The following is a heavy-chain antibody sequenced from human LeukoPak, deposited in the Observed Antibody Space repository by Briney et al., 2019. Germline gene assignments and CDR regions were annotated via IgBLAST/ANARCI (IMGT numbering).Heavy chain of an antibody. V-gene: IGHV3-7*05. J-gene: IGHJ4*02. CDR1: GSTFSSNW. Sequence: GGSLRLSCAASGSTFSSNWMSWVRQAPGKGLEWVANIKEDGSQKYYVDSVKGRFTISRDNAKNLLYLQMNSLTAEDTAVYYCASRPSFDYWGQGILVTVSS. CDR2: IKEDGSQK. CDR3: ASRPSFDY.